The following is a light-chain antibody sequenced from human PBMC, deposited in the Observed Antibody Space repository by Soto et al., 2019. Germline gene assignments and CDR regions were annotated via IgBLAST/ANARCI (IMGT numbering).Light chain of an antibody. V-gene: IGLV1-36*01. Sequence: QSVLTQPPSVSAAPRQRVTISCSGSSSNIGNNAVNWYQQLPGKAPKLLIYYDDLVPSGVSDRFSGSRSGTSASLAIRGLQSEDEADYYCSAWDDSVKCPVFGGGTKLTVL. CDR3: SAWDDSVKCPV. CDR2: YDD. CDR1: SSNIGNNA. J-gene: IGLJ2*01.